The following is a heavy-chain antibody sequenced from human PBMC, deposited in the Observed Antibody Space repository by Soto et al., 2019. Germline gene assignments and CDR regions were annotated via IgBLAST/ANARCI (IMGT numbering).Heavy chain of an antibody. J-gene: IGHJ4*02. D-gene: IGHD4-17*01. V-gene: IGHV4-39*01. CDR2: IYYGGSI. CDR1: GGSLSSSGYY. CDR3: ASLPHYGDPKAGF. Sequence: QLQLQESGPGLVKPSETLSLTCTVSGGSLSSSGYYWGWIRQPPGKGLEWIGTIYYGGSISYNPSLKSRGTTSVDTSRKQFSLTLSSVTAADTAVYYCASLPHYGDPKAGFWCQGTLVTVSS.